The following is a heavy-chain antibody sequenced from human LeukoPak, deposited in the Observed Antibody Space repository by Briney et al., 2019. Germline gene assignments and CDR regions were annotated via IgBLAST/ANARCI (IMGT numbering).Heavy chain of an antibody. V-gene: IGHV1-18*01. CDR3: ASYDYYDSSGYYDY. CDR1: GYTFTSYC. J-gene: IGHJ4*02. CDR2: ISSFNGNT. D-gene: IGHD3-22*01. Sequence: AAVKVSCKPSGYTFTSYCITWVRQAPRQGLEWMGWISSFNGNTNDAQKLQGRVTMTTDTSTSTAYMELRSLRSDDPAVSSCASYDYYDSSGYYDYWGQGTLVTVSS.